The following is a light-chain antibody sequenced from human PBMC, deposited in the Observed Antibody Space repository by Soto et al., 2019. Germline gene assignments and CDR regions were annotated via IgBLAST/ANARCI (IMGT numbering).Light chain of an antibody. J-gene: IGKJ1*01. CDR1: QSVSNN. V-gene: IGKV3-15*01. CDR3: QQYNNWPRT. CDR2: GAS. Sequence: IVMTQSPATLSVSPGERATLSCRASQSVSNNLAWYQQKPGQAPRLLIYGASTRATRIPARFSGSGSGTEVTLTSSSLQSEDCAVYYCQQYNNWPRTFGQGTKVEIK.